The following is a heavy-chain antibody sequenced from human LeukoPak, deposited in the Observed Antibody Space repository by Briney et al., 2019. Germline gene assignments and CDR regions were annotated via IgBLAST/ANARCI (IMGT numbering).Heavy chain of an antibody. D-gene: IGHD3-16*01. CDR1: GFTFSSYA. J-gene: IGHJ4*02. Sequence: GGSLRLSCAASGFTFSSYAMHWVRQAPGKGLEYVSAISSNGGSTYYANSVKGRFTISRDNSKNTLYLQMNSLRAEDTAVYYCAKDTGRGDFDYWGQGTLVTVSS. V-gene: IGHV3-64*01. CDR2: ISSNGGST. CDR3: AKDTGRGDFDY.